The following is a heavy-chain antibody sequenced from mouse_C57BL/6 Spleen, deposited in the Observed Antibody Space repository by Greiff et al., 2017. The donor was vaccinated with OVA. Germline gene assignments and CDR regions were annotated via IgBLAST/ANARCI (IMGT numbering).Heavy chain of an antibody. V-gene: IGHV1-82*01. CDR2: IYPGDGDT. CDR1: GYAFSSSW. J-gene: IGHJ2*01. CDR3: ARRGRVYFDY. Sequence: VQLQQSGPELVKPGASVKISCKASGYAFSSSWMNWVKQRPGKGLEWIGRIYPGDGDTNYNGKFKGKATLTADKSSSTAYMQLSSLTSEDSAVYFCARRGRVYFDYWGQGTTLTVSS.